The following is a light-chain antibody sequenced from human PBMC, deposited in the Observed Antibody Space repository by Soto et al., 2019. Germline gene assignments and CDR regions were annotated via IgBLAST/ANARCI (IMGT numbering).Light chain of an antibody. Sequence: QSVLTQPPSASGTPGQRVFISCSGSRSNIGGTNYAYWYQQLPGAAPKLLMHSNNLRPSGVPERISGYKSGTSASLAISGLRSEDEAVYYCASWDDRVGAFIFGGGTKVTGL. CDR2: SNN. CDR3: ASWDDRVGAFI. CDR1: RSNIGGTNY. J-gene: IGLJ2*01. V-gene: IGLV1-47*02.